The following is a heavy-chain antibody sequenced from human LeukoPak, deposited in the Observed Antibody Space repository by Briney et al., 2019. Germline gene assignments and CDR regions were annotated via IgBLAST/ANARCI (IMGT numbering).Heavy chain of an antibody. Sequence: GGTLRLSCAASGFTFSSYAMSWVRQAPGKGLEWISTISGSGGSTYYVDSVKGRFTISRDNSKNTLYLQMNSLRAEDTAVYYCAKPYQTRHTLTGYPTNFDYWGQGTLVTVSS. CDR1: GFTFSSYA. D-gene: IGHD3-9*01. CDR3: AKPYQTRHTLTGYPTNFDY. J-gene: IGHJ4*02. CDR2: ISGSGGST. V-gene: IGHV3-23*01.